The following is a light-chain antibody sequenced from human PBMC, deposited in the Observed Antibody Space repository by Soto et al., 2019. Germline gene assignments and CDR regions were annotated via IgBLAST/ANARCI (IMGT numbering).Light chain of an antibody. CDR3: QQYNSYWHT. CDR2: DAS. CDR1: QSISSW. Sequence: DIQMTQSPSTLSASVGDRVTITCRASQSISSWLAWYQQKPGKAPKLLIYDASSLESGVPSRFSGSGSGTEFPLTISSLQPDDFATYYCQQYNSYWHTFGQGTKLEIK. J-gene: IGKJ2*01. V-gene: IGKV1-5*01.